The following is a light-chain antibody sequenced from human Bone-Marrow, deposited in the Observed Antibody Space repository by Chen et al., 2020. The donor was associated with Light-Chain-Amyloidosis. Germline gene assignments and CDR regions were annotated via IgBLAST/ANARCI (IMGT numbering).Light chain of an antibody. J-gene: IGLJ2*01. CDR1: SRDIGVNNY. Sequence: QSALTQPASVSGSPGQSITIPCIGTSRDIGVNNYVPCYQQHPGTAPTLILYVVTNRPSGVSHRFDGAKSCGTASLTIAGLQPEVDAVYYCNSYRSDYSLVVFGGGTKLTVL. CDR2: VVT. CDR3: NSYRSDYSLVV. V-gene: IGLV2-14*01.